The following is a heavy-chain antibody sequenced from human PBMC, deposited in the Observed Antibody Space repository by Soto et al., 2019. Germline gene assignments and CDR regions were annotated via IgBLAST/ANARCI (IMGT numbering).Heavy chain of an antibody. D-gene: IGHD2-8*01. J-gene: IGHJ4*02. CDR3: ARNIVLMVYAIQPFDY. Sequence: PSETLSLTCTVSGGSISSSSYYWGWIRQPPGKGLEWIGSIYYSGSTYYNPSLKSRVTISVDTSKNQFSLKLSSVTAADTAVYYCARNIVLMVYAIQPFDYWGQGTLVTVSS. CDR1: GGSISSSSYY. V-gene: IGHV4-39*01. CDR2: IYYSGST.